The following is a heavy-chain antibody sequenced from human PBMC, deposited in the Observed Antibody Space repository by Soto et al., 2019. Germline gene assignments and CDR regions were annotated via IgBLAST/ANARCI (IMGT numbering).Heavy chain of an antibody. CDR2: ISSSSSYT. J-gene: IGHJ4*02. CDR3: ARVSSTSAAGY. CDR1: GFTFSDYY. V-gene: IGHV3-11*05. D-gene: IGHD2-2*01. Sequence: QVQLVESGGGLVKPGGSLRLSCAASGFTFSDYYMSWIRQAPGKGLEWVSYISSSSSYTNYADSVKGRFTISRDNAKNSLDLQMNSLRAEDTAVYYCARVSSTSAAGYWGQGTLVTVSS.